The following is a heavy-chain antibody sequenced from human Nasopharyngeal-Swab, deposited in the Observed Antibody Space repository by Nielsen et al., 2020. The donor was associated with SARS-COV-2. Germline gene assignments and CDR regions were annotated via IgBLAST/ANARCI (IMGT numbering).Heavy chain of an antibody. D-gene: IGHD3-3*01. Sequence: GESLKISCAASGFTFDDYAMHWVRQVPGKGLEWVANIKQDASEMYYVDSVKGRFTISRDNAKNSLYLQMNSLRAEDTAVYFCARGRPLGGYYFGYFDYWGQGTLVTVSS. CDR3: ARGRPLGGYYFGYFDY. J-gene: IGHJ4*02. CDR1: GFTFDDYA. V-gene: IGHV3-7*01. CDR2: IKQDASEM.